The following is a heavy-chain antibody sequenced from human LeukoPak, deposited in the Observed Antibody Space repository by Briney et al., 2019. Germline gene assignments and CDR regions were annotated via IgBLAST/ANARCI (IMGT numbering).Heavy chain of an antibody. J-gene: IGHJ3*02. Sequence: GESLKISCKGSGYSFTNNWISWVRQVPGKGLEWVGRMDPSDSYTNYSPSFQGHVTISADKSISTAYLQWNSLKASDTAMYYCARLQMLRGITDAFDIWGQGTMVTVSS. CDR3: ARLQMLRGITDAFDI. D-gene: IGHD3-10*01. CDR2: MDPSDSYT. V-gene: IGHV5-10-1*01. CDR1: GYSFTNNW.